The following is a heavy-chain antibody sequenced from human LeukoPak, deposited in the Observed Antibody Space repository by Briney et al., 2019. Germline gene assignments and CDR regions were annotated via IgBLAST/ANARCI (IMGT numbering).Heavy chain of an antibody. J-gene: IGHJ3*02. D-gene: IGHD4-17*01. V-gene: IGHV3-30*18. CDR3: AKGLYYCDSRGFFDI. CDR2: ISYDGSNT. CDR1: GFTFSSYG. Sequence: GGSLRLSCAASGFTFSSYGMHWVRQAPGKGLEWVAVISYDGSNTYYADSVKGRFTISRDNSKNTLYQQMNSLSAEDTADYYCAKGLYYCDSRGFFDIWGQGTMVTVSS.